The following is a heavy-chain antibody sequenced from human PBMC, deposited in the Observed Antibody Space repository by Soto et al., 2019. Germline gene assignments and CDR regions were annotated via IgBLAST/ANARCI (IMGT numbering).Heavy chain of an antibody. D-gene: IGHD2-2*01. Sequence: ASVKVSCKASGYTFTDNDIHWVRQAPGQGLEWVGWITPNSGFTKYAQKFQGRVTMTGDTSINTAYMELSSLRSDDSAVYYCATVIVVEPAPEDSYYYYGMDVWGQGPTVTVSS. CDR1: GYTFTDND. CDR2: ITPNSGFT. J-gene: IGHJ6*02. V-gene: IGHV1-2*02. CDR3: ATVIVVEPAPEDSYYYYGMDV.